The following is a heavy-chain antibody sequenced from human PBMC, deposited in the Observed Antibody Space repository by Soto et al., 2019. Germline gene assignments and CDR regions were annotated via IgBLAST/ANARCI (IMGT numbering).Heavy chain of an antibody. CDR2: IVPTVDTS. Sequence: ASVKVSCKTSGATFSSYAITWVRQAPGQGLEWMGGIVPTVDTSTYAQKFQGRVTITADKFTNTVYMELSSLRSDDTAVYYCVRVVAIPGYPDNWGQGALVTVSS. CDR1: GATFSSYA. J-gene: IGHJ4*02. V-gene: IGHV1-69*06. CDR3: VRVVAIPGYPDN. D-gene: IGHD5-12*01.